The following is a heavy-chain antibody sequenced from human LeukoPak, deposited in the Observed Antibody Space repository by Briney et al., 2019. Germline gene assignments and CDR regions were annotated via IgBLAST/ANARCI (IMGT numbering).Heavy chain of an antibody. CDR1: GFTVSSNY. V-gene: IGHV3-53*04. J-gene: IGHJ4*02. CDR3: AREYCSGGSCYSSY. D-gene: IGHD2-15*01. CDR2: IYSGGST. Sequence: GGSLRLSCAASGFTVSSNYMSWVRQAPGKGLEGVSVIYSGGSTYYADSVKGRFTISRHNSKNTLYLQMNSLRAEDTAVYYCAREYCSGGSCYSSYWGQGTLVTVSS.